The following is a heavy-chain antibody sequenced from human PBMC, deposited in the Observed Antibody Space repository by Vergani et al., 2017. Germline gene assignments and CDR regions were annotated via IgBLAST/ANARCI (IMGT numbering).Heavy chain of an antibody. CDR2: IRYDGSNK. J-gene: IGHJ4*02. CDR3: AKERDAREDRLPDY. Sequence: LESGGGLIQPGGSLRLSCAASGFTFSTFGMHWVRQAPGEGLEWVAFIRYDGSNKYYADSVKGRFTISRDNSKNTVYVQMSSLRSEDTAVYYCAKERDAREDRLPDYWGQGTLVTVSS. D-gene: IGHD5/OR15-5a*01. CDR1: GFTFSTFG. V-gene: IGHV3-30*02.